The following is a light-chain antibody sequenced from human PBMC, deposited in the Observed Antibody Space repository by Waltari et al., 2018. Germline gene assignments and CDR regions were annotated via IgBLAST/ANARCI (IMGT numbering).Light chain of an antibody. CDR2: DDS. J-gene: IGLJ2*01. CDR1: SSNIGSPYN. CDR3: QSYDSGLNGLF. V-gene: IGLV1-40*01. Sequence: QSVLTQPPSVSGAPGQRVTISCTGSSSNIGSPYNVHWYQQVPGRAPKLLIYDDSHRPSGVPDRFSGSKSGTSASLAITGLQAEDEADYFCQSYDSGLNGLFFGGGTKVTVL.